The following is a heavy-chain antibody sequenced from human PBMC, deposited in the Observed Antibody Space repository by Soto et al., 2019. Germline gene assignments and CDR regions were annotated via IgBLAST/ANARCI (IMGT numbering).Heavy chain of an antibody. Sequence: GGSLRLSCVASGFIVSSNQMSWVRQAPGKGLEWVSVIYSGHTTYYADSVEGRFTISRDDSKNTLYLQMNSLRVEDTAVYYCVRGPSDHKLRLVEWPYGDYWGKGALVTVSS. CDR1: GFIVSSNQ. CDR2: IYSGHTT. D-gene: IGHD3-3*01. CDR3: VRGPSDHKLRLVEWPYGDY. J-gene: IGHJ4*02. V-gene: IGHV3-53*01.